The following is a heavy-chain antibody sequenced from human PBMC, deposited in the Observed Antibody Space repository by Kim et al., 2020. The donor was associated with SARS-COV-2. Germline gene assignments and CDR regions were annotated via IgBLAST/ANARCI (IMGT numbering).Heavy chain of an antibody. CDR2: SGGT. V-gene: IGHV1-2*02. J-gene: IGHJ4*02. D-gene: IGHD3-3*01. Sequence: SGGTNYAQKFQGRVTMTRDTSISTAYMELSRLRSDDTAVYYCARAGVNGYWGQGTLVTVSS. CDR3: ARAGVNGY.